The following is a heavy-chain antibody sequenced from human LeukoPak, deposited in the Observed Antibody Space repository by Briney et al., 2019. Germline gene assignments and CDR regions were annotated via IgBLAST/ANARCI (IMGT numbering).Heavy chain of an antibody. CDR3: ARAGDSSGSFWGWGAFDI. D-gene: IGHD3-22*01. J-gene: IGHJ3*02. CDR1: GGSISSYY. CDR2: IYTSGST. V-gene: IGHV4-4*07. Sequence: SETLSLTCTVSGGSISSYYWSWIRQPAGKGLEWIGRIYTSGSTNYNPSLKSRVTMSVDTSKNQFSLKLSSVTAADTAVYYCARAGDSSGSFWGWGAFDIWGQGTMVTVSS.